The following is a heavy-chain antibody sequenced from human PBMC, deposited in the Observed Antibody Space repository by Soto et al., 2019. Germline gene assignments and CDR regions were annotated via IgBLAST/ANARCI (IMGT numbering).Heavy chain of an antibody. CDR1: GYTFTSYD. J-gene: IGHJ4*02. Sequence: ASVKVSCKASGYTFTSYDINWVRQATGQGLEWMGWMNPNSGNTGYAQKFQGRVTMTRNTSISTAYMELSSLRSEDTAVYYCARAPYCSGGSCYHGGLDYWGQGTLVTVSS. D-gene: IGHD2-15*01. CDR3: ARAPYCSGGSCYHGGLDY. V-gene: IGHV1-8*01. CDR2: MNPNSGNT.